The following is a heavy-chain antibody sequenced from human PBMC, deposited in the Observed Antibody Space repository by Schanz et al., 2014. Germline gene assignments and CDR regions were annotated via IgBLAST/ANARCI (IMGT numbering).Heavy chain of an antibody. CDR3: AKDHAGSDILTALGN. Sequence: VQLVESGGGVVQPGRSLRLSCAASGFTVSNSYIHWVRQAPGKGLEWVSTIYSSGSTYYADSEKGRFTISRDNSKNTLYLQMNSLRAEDTAVYYCAKDHAGSDILTALGNWGQGTLVTVSS. J-gene: IGHJ4*02. V-gene: IGHV3-53*01. CDR1: GFTVSNSY. D-gene: IGHD3-9*01. CDR2: IYSSGST.